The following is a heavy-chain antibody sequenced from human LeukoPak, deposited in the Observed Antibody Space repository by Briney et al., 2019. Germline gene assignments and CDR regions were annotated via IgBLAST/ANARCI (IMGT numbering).Heavy chain of an antibody. D-gene: IGHD3-9*01. CDR2: IYYSGST. CDR1: GGSISSYY. J-gene: IGHJ4*02. CDR3: AKVSGDISTGYCSDY. V-gene: IGHV4-59*01. Sequence: SETLSLTCTLSGGSISSYYWSWIRQPPGKGVECIGYIYYSGSTNYNASLKSRVTISVDTAKNQFSLKLNSVNAAAQAVYYCAKVSGDISTGYCSDYWGQGTLVTVSS.